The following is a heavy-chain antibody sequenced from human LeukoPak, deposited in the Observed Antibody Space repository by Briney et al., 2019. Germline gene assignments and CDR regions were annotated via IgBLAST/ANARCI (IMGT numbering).Heavy chain of an antibody. V-gene: IGHV3-9*01. Sequence: PGGSLRLSCAASGFTFDDYGMSWVRQAPGKGLEWVSGISWNSGSIGYADSVKGRFTISRDNAKNSLYLQMYSLRAEDTALYYCAKSEWELLAGDAFDIWGQGTMVTVSS. J-gene: IGHJ3*02. CDR2: ISWNSGSI. CDR3: AKSEWELLAGDAFDI. CDR1: GFTFDDYG. D-gene: IGHD1-26*01.